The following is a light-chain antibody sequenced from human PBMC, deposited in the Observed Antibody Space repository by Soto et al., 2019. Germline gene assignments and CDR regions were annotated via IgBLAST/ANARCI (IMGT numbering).Light chain of an antibody. V-gene: IGKV3-20*01. CDR1: QSVSSSY. CDR3: QQYGNSRWT. Sequence: EIVLTQSPDTLSLSPGERATLSCRASQSVSSSYLAWYQQTPGQAPRLLIYGTSNRATGITDRFSGSGSGTDFTLTISRLEPEDVAEYYCQQYGNSRWTFGQGTKVEIK. J-gene: IGKJ1*01. CDR2: GTS.